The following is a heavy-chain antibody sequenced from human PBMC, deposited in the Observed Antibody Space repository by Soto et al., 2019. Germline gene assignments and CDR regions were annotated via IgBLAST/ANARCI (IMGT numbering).Heavy chain of an antibody. CDR2: ISYLGST. D-gene: IGHD6-19*01. V-gene: IGHV4-59*08. J-gene: IGHJ5*02. Sequence: SETLSLTCSVSGGSVSTDYWSWIRQPPGKGLEWIASISYLGSTNYNPSLKSRVTISLDTPKNQFSLNLSSVTAADTAVYSCARAAVARTRHWFDPWGKGTLVTVS. CDR3: ARAAVARTRHWFDP. CDR1: GGSVSTDY.